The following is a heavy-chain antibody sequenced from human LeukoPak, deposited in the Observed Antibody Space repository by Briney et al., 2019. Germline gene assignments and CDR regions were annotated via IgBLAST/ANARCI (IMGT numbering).Heavy chain of an antibody. V-gene: IGHV3-21*01. CDR2: ISSGSSDI. J-gene: IGHJ4*02. CDR3: AREGGDLDY. Sequence: PGGSLRLSCAASRFTFSGYTMNWVRQAPGKGLEWVSSISSGSSDIHYADSVKGRFTISRDNAKNSLYLQMNSLRAEDTAVYYCAREGGDLDYWGQGTLVTVSS. CDR1: RFTFSGYT. D-gene: IGHD4-17*01.